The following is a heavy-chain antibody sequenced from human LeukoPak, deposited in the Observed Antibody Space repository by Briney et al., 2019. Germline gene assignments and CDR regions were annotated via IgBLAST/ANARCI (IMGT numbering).Heavy chain of an antibody. CDR1: GASISRNNW. CDR2: IYYSGST. V-gene: IGHV4-39*01. CDR3: ARGVVTPTFDY. J-gene: IGHJ4*02. Sequence: SETLSLTCAVSGASISRNNWWIWIRQPPGKGLEWIGSIYYSGSTYYNPSLKSRVTISVDASKNQFSLKLSSVTAADTAVYYCARGVVTPTFDYWGQGTLVTVSS. D-gene: IGHD3-3*01.